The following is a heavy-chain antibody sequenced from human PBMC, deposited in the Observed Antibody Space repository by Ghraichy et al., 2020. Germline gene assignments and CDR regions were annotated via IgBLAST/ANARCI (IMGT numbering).Heavy chain of an antibody. CDR3: ARDTGMAAPNTLGYFAY. CDR2: IKQDGSEK. Sequence: GGSLRLSCATSGFPFTSHWMSWVRQAPGKGLEWVANIKQDGSEKYYVDSVKGRFTISRDNAKNSLYLQMNSLRAEDTAVYYCARDTGMAAPNTLGYFAYWGQGTLVTVSS. J-gene: IGHJ4*02. V-gene: IGHV3-7*03. CDR1: GFPFTSHW. D-gene: IGHD6-13*01.